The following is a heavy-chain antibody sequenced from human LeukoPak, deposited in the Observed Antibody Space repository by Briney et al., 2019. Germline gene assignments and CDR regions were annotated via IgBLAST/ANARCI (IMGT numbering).Heavy chain of an antibody. V-gene: IGHV4-31*03. CDR3: ARVPLFESSPRQNYYDSSGYDGGFDY. Sequence: SETLSLTCTVSGGSISSGGYYWSWIRQHPGKGLEWIGYIYYSGSTNYNPSLKSRVTISVDTSKNQFSLKLSSVTAADTAVYYCARVPLFESSPRQNYYDSSGYDGGFDYWGQGTLVTVSS. CDR2: IYYSGST. D-gene: IGHD3-22*01. CDR1: GGSISSGGYY. J-gene: IGHJ4*02.